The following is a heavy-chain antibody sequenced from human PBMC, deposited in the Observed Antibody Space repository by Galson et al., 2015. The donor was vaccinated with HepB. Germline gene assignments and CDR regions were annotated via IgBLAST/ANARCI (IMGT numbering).Heavy chain of an antibody. CDR2: IDPSDSYT. V-gene: IGHV5-10-1*01. D-gene: IGHD4-23*01. CDR1: GYSFTSYW. Sequence: QSGAEVKKPGESLRISCKGSGYSFTSYWISWVRQMPGKGLEWMGRIDPSDSYTNYSPSFQGHVTISADKSISTAYLQWSSLKASDTAMYYCARHLTVVTPTGPNFDYWGQGTLVTVSS. CDR3: ARHLTVVTPTGPNFDY. J-gene: IGHJ4*02.